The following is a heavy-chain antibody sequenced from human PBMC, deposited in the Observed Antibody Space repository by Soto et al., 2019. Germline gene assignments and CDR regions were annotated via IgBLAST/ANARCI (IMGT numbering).Heavy chain of an antibody. CDR2: IYYSGST. V-gene: IGHV4-30-4*01. CDR3: ARDHYGDYATNYFDY. Sequence: SETLSLTCTVSGGSISSGDYYWSWIRQPPGKGLEWIGYIYYSGSTYYNPSLKSRVTISVDTSKNQFSLKLSSVTAADTAVYYCARDHYGDYATNYFDYWGQGTLVTVSS. D-gene: IGHD4-17*01. J-gene: IGHJ4*02. CDR1: GGSISSGDYY.